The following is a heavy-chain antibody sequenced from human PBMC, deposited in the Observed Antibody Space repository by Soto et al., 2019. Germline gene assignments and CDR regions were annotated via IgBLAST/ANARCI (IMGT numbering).Heavy chain of an antibody. CDR3: TRESTYYYDTSGYPTDY. J-gene: IGHJ4*02. D-gene: IGHD3-22*01. CDR2: IRSKAYRGTT. CDR1: GFTFGDYA. Sequence: GGSLRLSCTASGFTFGDYAMSWFRQAPGKGLEWVGFIRSKAYRGTTEYAASVKGRFTISRDDSKSIAYLQMNSLKTEDTAVYYCTRESTYYYDTSGYPTDYWGQGTLVTVSS. V-gene: IGHV3-49*03.